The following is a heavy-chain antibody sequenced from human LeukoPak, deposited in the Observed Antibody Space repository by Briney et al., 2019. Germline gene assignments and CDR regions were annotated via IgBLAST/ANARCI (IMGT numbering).Heavy chain of an antibody. Sequence: GGSLRLSCAASGFTVSSNYMSWVRQAPGKGLEWVSVIYSGGSTYYADSVKGRFTISRDNSKNTLYLQMNSLRAEDTAVYYCARDHYGSGSYYFDYWGQGTLVTVSS. CDR3: ARDHYGSGSYYFDY. CDR1: GFTVSSNY. CDR2: IYSGGST. D-gene: IGHD3-10*01. J-gene: IGHJ4*02. V-gene: IGHV3-53*01.